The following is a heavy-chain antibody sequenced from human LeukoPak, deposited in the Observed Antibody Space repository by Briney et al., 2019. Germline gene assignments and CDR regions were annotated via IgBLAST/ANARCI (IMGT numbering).Heavy chain of an antibody. D-gene: IGHD3-10*01. Sequence: GGSLRLSCAASGFTFSDYYMSWIRQAPGKGLEWVSYISSSGSTIYYADSVKGRFTISRDNAKNSLYLQMNSLRAEDTAVYYCARDVKAVRGVIAYYYMDVWGKGTTVTISS. V-gene: IGHV3-11*01. CDR3: ARDVKAVRGVIAYYYMDV. CDR2: ISSSGSTI. J-gene: IGHJ6*03. CDR1: GFTFSDYY.